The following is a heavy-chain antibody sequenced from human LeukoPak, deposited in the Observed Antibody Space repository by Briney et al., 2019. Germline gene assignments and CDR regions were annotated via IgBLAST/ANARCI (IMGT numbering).Heavy chain of an antibody. J-gene: IGHJ4*02. V-gene: IGHV4-34*01. CDR3: ARAGSYRPPFDY. CDR2: INHSGST. Sequence: SETLSLTCAVYGVSFSGYYWSWLRQPPGKGLEWIGEINHSGSTNYNPSLKSRVTISVDTSKNQFSLKLSSVTAADTAVYYCARAGSYRPPFDYWGQGTLVTVSS. D-gene: IGHD3-16*02. CDR1: GVSFSGYY.